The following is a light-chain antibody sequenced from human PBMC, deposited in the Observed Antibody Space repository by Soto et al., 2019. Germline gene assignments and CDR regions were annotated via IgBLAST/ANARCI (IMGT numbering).Light chain of an antibody. CDR2: SAS. J-gene: IGKJ3*01. CDR1: QGISNY. V-gene: IGKV1-27*01. CDR3: QKHNSAPFT. Sequence: DIQMTQSQSSLSASVGDRVTITCRASQGISNYLAWYQQKPGKVPKLLIYSASTLQLGVPSRFSGSGSGTDFTLTISSLQPEDVATYYCQKHNSAPFTFGPGTKVDIK.